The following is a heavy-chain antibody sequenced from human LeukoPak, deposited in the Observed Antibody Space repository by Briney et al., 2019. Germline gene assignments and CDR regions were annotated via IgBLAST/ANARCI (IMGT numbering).Heavy chain of an antibody. J-gene: IGHJ4*02. D-gene: IGHD6-6*01. Sequence: AGGSLRVSCAASGFTFSSYWMSWVRQAPGKGLEWIGEINRSGRTNYNPSLKSRVTISVDTSKNQFSLKLSSVTAADTAVYYCARYIAARRCQFCFGTSNRYYFDYWGQGTLVTVSS. CDR2: INRSGRT. V-gene: IGHV4-34*01. CDR3: ARYIAARRCQFCFGTSNRYYFDY. CDR1: GFTFSSYW.